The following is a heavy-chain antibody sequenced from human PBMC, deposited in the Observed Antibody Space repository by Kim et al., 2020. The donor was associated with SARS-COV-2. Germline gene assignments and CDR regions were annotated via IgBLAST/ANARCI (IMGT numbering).Heavy chain of an antibody. J-gene: IGHJ4*02. CDR1: SGSISSSSYS. CDR3: ARRGRGYSFDY. D-gene: IGHD3-16*01. V-gene: IGHV4-39*01. Sequence: SETLSLTCIVSSGSISSSSYSWTWIRQPPRKGLEWIGSIYYSADTYYNPSLKSRVTISVDTSKNQSSLKLSSVTAADTAVYYCARRGRGYSFDYWGQGTLVTVSS. CDR2: IYYSADT.